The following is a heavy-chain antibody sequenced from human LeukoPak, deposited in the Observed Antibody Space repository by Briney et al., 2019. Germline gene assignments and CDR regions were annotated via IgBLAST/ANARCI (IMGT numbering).Heavy chain of an antibody. D-gene: IGHD6-19*01. CDR3: ARLTGYSSGLDY. CDR1: GGSFSGYY. Sequence: SETLSLTCAVYGGSFSGYYWSWIRQPPGKGLEWIGEINHSGSTNYNPSLKSRVTISVDTSKSQFSLKLSSVTAADTAVYYCARLTGYSSGLDYWGQGTLVTVSS. V-gene: IGHV4-34*01. J-gene: IGHJ4*02. CDR2: INHSGST.